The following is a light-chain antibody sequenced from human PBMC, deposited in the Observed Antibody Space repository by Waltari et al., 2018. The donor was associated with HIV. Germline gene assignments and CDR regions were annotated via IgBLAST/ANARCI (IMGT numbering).Light chain of an antibody. CDR3: YSTDSSGNHRGV. CDR1: ALQKKY. Sequence: SSELTQPPSVSVSPGQTARITCPGDALQKKYTYWYQQKSGQAPVLVIYEDSKRPSGIPERFSGSSSGTMATLTISGAQVEDEADYYCYSTDSSGNHRGVFGGGTKLTVL. V-gene: IGLV3-10*01. CDR2: EDS. J-gene: IGLJ2*01.